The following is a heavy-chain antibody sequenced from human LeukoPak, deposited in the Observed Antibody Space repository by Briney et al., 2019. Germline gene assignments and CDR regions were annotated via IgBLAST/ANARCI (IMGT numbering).Heavy chain of an antibody. Sequence: SETLSLTCAVCGGSFSGYYWSWIRQPPGKGLEWIGEINHSGSTNYNPSLKSRVTISVDTSKNQFSLKLSSVTAADTAVYYCARPKPCCSSTSCSDYWGQGTLVTVSS. D-gene: IGHD2-2*01. J-gene: IGHJ4*02. CDR1: GGSFSGYY. CDR2: INHSGST. CDR3: ARPKPCCSSTSCSDY. V-gene: IGHV4-34*01.